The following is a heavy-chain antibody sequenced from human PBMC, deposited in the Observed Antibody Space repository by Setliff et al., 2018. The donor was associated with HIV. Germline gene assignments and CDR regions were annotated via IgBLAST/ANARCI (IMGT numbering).Heavy chain of an antibody. CDR3: ARGWPGATVTVFDC. D-gene: IGHD4-17*01. CDR1: GGSFSDYH. J-gene: IGHJ4*02. CDR2: VYDSGST. V-gene: IGHV4-34*01. Sequence: SETLSLTCAVYGGSFSDYHWSWIRQAPRKRLEWIGEVYDSGSTNYNPSLKSRVTVTVDTSKNQFSLRLNSVTAADTAVYYCARGWPGATVTVFDCWGQGTLVTVSS.